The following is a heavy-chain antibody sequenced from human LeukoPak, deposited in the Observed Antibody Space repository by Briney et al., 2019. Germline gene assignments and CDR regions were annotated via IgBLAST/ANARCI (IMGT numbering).Heavy chain of an antibody. CDR3: ARDGSIAMMKHEY. Sequence: GASVKVSCKASGYSFTTYAMNWVRQAPGQGLEWMGWINTNTGNPTYGQGFTGRFVFSLDTSVSTAYLQITSLKAEDTAVYYCARDGSIAMMKHEYWGQGTLTTVSS. D-gene: IGHD6-6*01. J-gene: IGHJ4*02. V-gene: IGHV7-4-1*02. CDR2: INTNTGNP. CDR1: GYSFTTYA.